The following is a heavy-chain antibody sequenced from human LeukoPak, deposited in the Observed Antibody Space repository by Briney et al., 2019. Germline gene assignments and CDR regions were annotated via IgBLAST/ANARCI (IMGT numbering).Heavy chain of an antibody. CDR1: GGTFSSYS. CDR2: IIPIFGPE. D-gene: IGHD1-26*01. Sequence: SVKVSCKASGGTFSSYSVSLVRQAPGDALEWIGGIIPIFGPENYAQKFQRRVTITADESTSTAYMDLSSLRSEDTAVYYCASGYNGSPVCFDFWGQGTPVTVSS. CDR3: ASGYNGSPVCFDF. V-gene: IGHV1-69*13. J-gene: IGHJ4*02.